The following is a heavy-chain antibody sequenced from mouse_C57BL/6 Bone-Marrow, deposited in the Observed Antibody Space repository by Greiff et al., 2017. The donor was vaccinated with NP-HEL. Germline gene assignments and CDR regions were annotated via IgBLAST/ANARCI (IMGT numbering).Heavy chain of an antibody. J-gene: IGHJ3*01. V-gene: IGHV1-76*01. Sequence: QVQLQQPGAELVKPGASVKLSCKASGYTFTSYWMHWVKQRPGQGLEWIARIYPGSGNTYYNEKFKGKATLTAEKSSSTAYMQLSSLTSEDSAVYFCARKTNWDGDWFAYWGQGTLVTVSA. CDR3: ARKTNWDGDWFAY. CDR2: IYPGSGNT. D-gene: IGHD4-1*01. CDR1: GYTFTSYW.